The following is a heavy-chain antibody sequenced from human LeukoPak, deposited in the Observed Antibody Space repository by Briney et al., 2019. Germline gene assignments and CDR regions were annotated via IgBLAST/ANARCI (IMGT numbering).Heavy chain of an antibody. D-gene: IGHD3-10*01. Sequence: GGSLRLSCAASGFTFSSYSMNWVRQAPGKGLEWVSSISSSSSYIYYADSVKGRFTISRDNAKNSVYLQMSSLRAEDTAVYHCAKYAHGSGTSFDPWGQGTLVTVSS. CDR2: ISSSSSYI. CDR1: GFTFSSYS. J-gene: IGHJ5*02. V-gene: IGHV3-21*01. CDR3: AKYAHGSGTSFDP.